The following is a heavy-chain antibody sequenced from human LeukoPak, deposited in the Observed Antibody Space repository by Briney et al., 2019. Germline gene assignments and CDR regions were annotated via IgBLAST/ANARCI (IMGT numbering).Heavy chain of an antibody. CDR2: IWYDGSNK. CDR3: ARDGSFWRGYPYYYDY. CDR1: GFTFSSYG. V-gene: IGHV3-33*01. Sequence: PGGSLRLSCAASGFTFSSYGMHWVRQAPGKGLEWVAIIWYDGSNKYYADSVKGRFTISRDNSKNTLYLQVNSLRAEGTAVYYCARDGSFWRGYPYYYDYWGQGTLVTVSS. J-gene: IGHJ4*02. D-gene: IGHD3-3*01.